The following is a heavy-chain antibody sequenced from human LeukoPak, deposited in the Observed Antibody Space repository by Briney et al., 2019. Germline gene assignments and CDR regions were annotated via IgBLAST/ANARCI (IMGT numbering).Heavy chain of an antibody. V-gene: IGHV4-30-4*01. CDR2: MYYSGST. CDR3: ARPYYYDSRIDP. CDR1: GGSISSGDYY. J-gene: IGHJ5*02. Sequence: SETLSLTCTVSGGSISSGDYYWSWIRHPPEKPLEWIAYMYYSGSTYYNPSLKSRVTMSADTSKNQLSLKLSSVTAADTAVYYCARPYYYDSRIDPWGQGILVTVSS. D-gene: IGHD3-22*01.